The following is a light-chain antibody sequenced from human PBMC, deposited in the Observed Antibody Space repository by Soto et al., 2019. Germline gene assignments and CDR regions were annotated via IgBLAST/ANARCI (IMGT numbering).Light chain of an antibody. Sequence: ELLMTQAPATLSVSPGERATLSCRASQSVSSNLAWYQQKPGQAPRLLIYGASTRATGTPARFSGSGSGTEFTLTISSLQSEDFAVCYCQQYNNWPPSTFGGGTKVDIK. J-gene: IGKJ4*01. CDR2: GAS. CDR1: QSVSSN. V-gene: IGKV3-15*01. CDR3: QQYNNWPPST.